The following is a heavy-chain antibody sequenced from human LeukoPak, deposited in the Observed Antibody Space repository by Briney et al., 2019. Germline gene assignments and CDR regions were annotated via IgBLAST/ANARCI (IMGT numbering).Heavy chain of an antibody. J-gene: IGHJ4*02. D-gene: IGHD1-26*01. Sequence: GSLRLSCAASGFTFSSYAMHWVRQAPGKGLEWVAVISYDGSNKYYADSVKGRFTISRDNSKNTLSLQMGCLRAEDMAVYYCARVGESGSFDYWGQGTLVTVSS. V-gene: IGHV3-30*14. CDR2: ISYDGSNK. CDR3: ARVGESGSFDY. CDR1: GFTFSSYA.